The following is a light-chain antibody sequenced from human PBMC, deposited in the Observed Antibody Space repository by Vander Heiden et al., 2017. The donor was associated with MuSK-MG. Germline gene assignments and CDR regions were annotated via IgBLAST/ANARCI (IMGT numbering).Light chain of an antibody. V-gene: IGLV2-8*01. CDR3: SACSGIKSVV. CDR2: EIN. Sequence: QSALTQPPAAAASLGESVTISCTGTSSDVGGYISVSWYQLHPGKAPKLIIFEINKRPAGVPERFSGSRSGNTASLTVSGLQAEDEADYLCSACSGIKSVVFGGGTKLTVL. CDR1: SSDVGGYIS. J-gene: IGLJ2*01.